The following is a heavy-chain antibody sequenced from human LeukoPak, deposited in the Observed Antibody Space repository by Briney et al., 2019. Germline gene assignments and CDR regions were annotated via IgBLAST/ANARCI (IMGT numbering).Heavy chain of an antibody. J-gene: IGHJ6*04. D-gene: IGHD3-10*02. CDR1: GFTFNTYG. Sequence: PGGSLRLSCAVSGFTFNTYGIHWVRQTPNKGLEWVALISYDGTNKYYADSVKGRFTISRDNSKNTLYLQMDSLRAEDTAVYYCAELGITMIGGVWGKGTTVTISS. CDR2: ISYDGTNK. V-gene: IGHV3-30*18. CDR3: AELGITMIGGV.